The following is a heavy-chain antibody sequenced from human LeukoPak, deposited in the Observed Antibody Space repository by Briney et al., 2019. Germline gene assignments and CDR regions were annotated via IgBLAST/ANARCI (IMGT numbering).Heavy chain of an antibody. Sequence: SETLSLTCAVYGGSFSGYYWSWIRQPPGKGLEWIGEINHSGSTNYNPSLKSRVTISVDTSMNQFSLKLSSVTAADTAVYYCARGQGIPIVATIVTTNDYWGQGTLVTVSS. D-gene: IGHD5-12*01. J-gene: IGHJ4*02. V-gene: IGHV4-34*01. CDR3: ARGQGIPIVATIVTTNDY. CDR2: INHSGST. CDR1: GGSFSGYY.